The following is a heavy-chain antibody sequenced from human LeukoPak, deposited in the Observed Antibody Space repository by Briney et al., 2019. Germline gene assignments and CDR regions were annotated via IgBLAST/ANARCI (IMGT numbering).Heavy chain of an antibody. V-gene: IGHV4-34*01. J-gene: IGHJ6*02. D-gene: IGHD4/OR15-4a*01. CDR2: IDLAGST. CDR1: GASFSGYY. CDR3: ARGLGSWDYGPDV. Sequence: SEPLSLTCAVYGASFSGYYWSWIRQPPGKGLEWIGEIDLAGSTKYNPSLKSRLTLSLDASNHQFSLKLSSVTAADTALYYCARGLGSWDYGPDVWGQGTTVTVSS.